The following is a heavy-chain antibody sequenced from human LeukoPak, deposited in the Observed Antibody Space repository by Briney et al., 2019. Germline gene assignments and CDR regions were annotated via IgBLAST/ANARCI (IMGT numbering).Heavy chain of an antibody. CDR2: IYYSGST. CDR1: GGSISSCY. V-gene: IGHV4-59*01. Sequence: SETLSLTCTVSGGSISSCYWSWIRQPPGKGLEWIGYIYYSGSTNYNPSLKSRVTISVDTSKNQFSLKLSSVTAADTALYYCARFYYDSSGRFDYWGQGTLVTVSS. D-gene: IGHD3-22*01. J-gene: IGHJ4*02. CDR3: ARFYYDSSGRFDY.